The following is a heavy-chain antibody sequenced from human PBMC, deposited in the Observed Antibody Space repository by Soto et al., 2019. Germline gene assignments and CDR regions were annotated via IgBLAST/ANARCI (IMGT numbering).Heavy chain of an antibody. V-gene: IGHV4-31*03. CDR3: WRTNCSGPQDY. Sequence: SETLSLTCTVSGGSISSGGYYWSWIRQHPGKGLEWIGYIYYSGSTYYNPSLKSRVTISVDTAKNQFSLKLSSATAADTAVYYCWRTNCSGPQDYWGQGALVTVSS. D-gene: IGHD6-25*01. CDR1: GGSISSGGYY. J-gene: IGHJ4*02. CDR2: IYYSGST.